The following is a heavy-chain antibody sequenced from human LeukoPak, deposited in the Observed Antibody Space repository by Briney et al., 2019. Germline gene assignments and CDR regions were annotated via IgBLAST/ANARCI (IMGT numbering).Heavy chain of an antibody. CDR2: IYDSGIT. V-gene: IGHV4-39*07. CDR3: ARDLSNFWSGYFNWFDP. Sequence: SETLSLTCSVPGGSISSSTYYWGWIRQPPGKGLEWIGSIYDSGITYYNPSLKSRVTISVDTSKNQFSLKLSSVTAADTAVYYCARDLSNFWSGYFNWFDPWGQGTLVTVSS. D-gene: IGHD3-3*01. CDR1: GGSISSSTYY. J-gene: IGHJ5*02.